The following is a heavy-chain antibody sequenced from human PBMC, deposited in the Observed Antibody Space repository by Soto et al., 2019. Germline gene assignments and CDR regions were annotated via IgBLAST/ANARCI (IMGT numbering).Heavy chain of an antibody. J-gene: IGHJ5*02. V-gene: IGHV6-1*01. Sequence: PSQTLSLTCAISGDSVSSNSAAWNWIRQSPSRGLAWLGRTYYRSKWYNDYAVSVKIRITINPDTSKNQFSLQLNSVTPEDTAVYYCARDPRSSRAARCWFDPWGQGALVTVSS. D-gene: IGHD6-6*01. CDR2: TYYRSKWYN. CDR1: GDSVSSNSAA. CDR3: ARDPRSSRAARCWFDP.